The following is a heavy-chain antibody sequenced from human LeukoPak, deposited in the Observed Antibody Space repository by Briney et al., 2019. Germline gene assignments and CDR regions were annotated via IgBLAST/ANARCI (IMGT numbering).Heavy chain of an antibody. Sequence: KSSETLSLTCTVSGGSISSSSYYWGWIRQPPGKGLEWLASIYDSRSTYYNPSLKSRLTISVDTSKNQFSLNLSSVTAADTAIYYCVRPYHYDSGSRGTAFDIWGQGTMVTVSS. J-gene: IGHJ3*02. CDR2: IYDSRST. CDR1: GGSISSSSYY. D-gene: IGHD3-10*01. V-gene: IGHV4-39*01. CDR3: VRPYHYDSGSRGTAFDI.